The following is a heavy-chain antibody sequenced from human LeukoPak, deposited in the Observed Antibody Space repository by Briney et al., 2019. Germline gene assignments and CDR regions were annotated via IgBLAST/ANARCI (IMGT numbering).Heavy chain of an antibody. V-gene: IGHV4-59*01. CDR2: IYYSGST. J-gene: IGHJ5*02. CDR1: GGSISSYY. Sequence: SETLSLTCTVSGGSISSYYWSWIRQPPGKGLEWIGYIYYSGSTNYNPSLKSRVTISVDTSKNQFSLKLSSVTAADTAVYYCAGVYYSSSWYGNWFDPWGQGTLVTVSS. CDR3: AGVYYSSSWYGNWFDP. D-gene: IGHD6-13*01.